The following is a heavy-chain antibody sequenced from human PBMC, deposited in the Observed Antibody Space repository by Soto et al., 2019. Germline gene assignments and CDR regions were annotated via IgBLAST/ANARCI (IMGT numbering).Heavy chain of an antibody. D-gene: IGHD2-2*01. J-gene: IGHJ6*02. V-gene: IGHV3-15*07. CDR3: TTVGYCISTSCYVSYYYGMDV. CDR2: IKSKTDGGTT. Sequence: GGSLRLSCAASGFTFSNAWMNWVRQAPGKGLEWVGRIKSKTDGGTTDYAAPVKGRFTISRDDSKNTLYLQMNSLKTEDTAVYYCTTVGYCISTSCYVSYYYGMDVWGQGTTVTVSS. CDR1: GFTFSNAW.